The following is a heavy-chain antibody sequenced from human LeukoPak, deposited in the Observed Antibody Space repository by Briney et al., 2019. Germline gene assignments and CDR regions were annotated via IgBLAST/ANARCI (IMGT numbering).Heavy chain of an antibody. CDR3: AIMHGYYDGSGYWVQ. J-gene: IGHJ1*01. D-gene: IGHD3-22*01. Sequence: GGSLRLSCAASGFTFGSYGMSWVRQAPGKGLEWVSFITPNADRTSYADSVEGRFTNSRDNPRNTLYMQMNSLRDEDTAVYYCAIMHGYYDGSGYWVQWGQGTLVTVSS. CDR2: ITPNADRT. CDR1: GFTFGSYG. V-gene: IGHV3-23*01.